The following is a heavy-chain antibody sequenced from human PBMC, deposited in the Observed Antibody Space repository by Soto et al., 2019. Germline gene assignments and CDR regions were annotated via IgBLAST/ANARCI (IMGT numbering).Heavy chain of an antibody. CDR2: IYSGGST. CDR3: ARVGDIVVAPGIVHPYYGMDV. D-gene: IGHD2-2*01. V-gene: IGHV3-53*04. J-gene: IGHJ6*02. Sequence: EVQLVESGGGLVQPGGSLRLSCAASGFTVSSNYMSWVRQAPGKGLEWVSVIYSGGSTYYADSVKGRFTISRHNSKNTLYLQMNSLRAEDTAVYYCARVGDIVVAPGIVHPYYGMDVWGQGTTVTVSS. CDR1: GFTVSSNY.